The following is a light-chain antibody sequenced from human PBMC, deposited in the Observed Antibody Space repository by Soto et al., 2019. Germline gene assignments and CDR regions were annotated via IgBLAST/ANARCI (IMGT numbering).Light chain of an antibody. CDR2: GTS. J-gene: IGKJ2*01. CDR1: QRMSSNY. V-gene: IGKV3-20*01. Sequence: LVLTQSPGTLSLSPGERATLSCRASQRMSSNYLAWYQQKPGQAPRLLIYGTSSRATGIRDRYSASGSGTDFTLSISRLEPEDSAVYDCQQYGTLPPRYTFGQGTKLEIK. CDR3: QQYGTLPPRYT.